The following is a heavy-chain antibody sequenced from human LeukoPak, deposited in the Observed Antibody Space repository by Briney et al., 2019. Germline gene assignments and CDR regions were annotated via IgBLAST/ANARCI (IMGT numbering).Heavy chain of an antibody. CDR1: GGSFSGYY. V-gene: IGHV4-34*01. CDR3: ARHYSGSYLWKIDP. Sequence: PSETLSLTCAVYGGSFSGYYWSWIRQPPGKGLEWIGEINHSGSTNYNPSLKGRVTISVDTSKNQFSLKLSSVTAADTAVYYCARHYSGSYLWKIDPWGQGTLVTVSS. J-gene: IGHJ5*02. D-gene: IGHD1-26*01. CDR2: INHSGST.